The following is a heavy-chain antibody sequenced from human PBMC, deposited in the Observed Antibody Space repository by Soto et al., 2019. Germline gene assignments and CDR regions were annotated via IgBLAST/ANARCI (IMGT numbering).Heavy chain of an antibody. CDR2: IYHSGST. CDR3: ASSLPYGDYVSY. CDR1: GGSISSGGYS. J-gene: IGHJ4*02. D-gene: IGHD4-17*01. Sequence: QLQLQESGSGLVKPSQTLSLTCAVSGGSISSGGYSWSWIRQPPGKGLEWIGYIYHSGSTYYNPSVTSRVTISVDRSKDQFSLKLSSVTAADTAVYYCASSLPYGDYVSYWGPGTLVTVSS. V-gene: IGHV4-30-2*01.